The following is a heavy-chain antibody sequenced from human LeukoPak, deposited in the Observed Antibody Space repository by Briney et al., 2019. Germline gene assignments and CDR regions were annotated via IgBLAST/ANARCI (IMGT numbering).Heavy chain of an antibody. J-gene: IGHJ2*01. Sequence: SETLSLTCTVSGGSISSGAYYWSWIRQHPGKGLEWIGYIYYSGSTYYNPSLKSRVSISVDTSKNQFSLKLSSVTAADTAVYYCARDDLQWYFDLWGRGTLVTVSS. CDR2: IYYSGST. CDR3: ARDDLQWYFDL. CDR1: GGSISSGAYY. V-gene: IGHV4-31*03.